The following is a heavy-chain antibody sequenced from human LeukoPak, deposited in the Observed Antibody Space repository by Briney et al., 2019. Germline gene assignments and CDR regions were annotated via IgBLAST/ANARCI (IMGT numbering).Heavy chain of an antibody. CDR1: GFTFSSYG. CDR2: IYYSGNT. Sequence: GSLRLSCAASGFTFSSYGMHWIRQPPGKGLEWIGYIYYSGNTNYNPSLKSRVSISVDTSKNQFSLRLTSVTAADTAVYYCARNLWFGESSDAFYIWGQGTMVTVSS. J-gene: IGHJ3*02. D-gene: IGHD3-10*01. CDR3: ARNLWFGESSDAFYI. V-gene: IGHV4-59*01.